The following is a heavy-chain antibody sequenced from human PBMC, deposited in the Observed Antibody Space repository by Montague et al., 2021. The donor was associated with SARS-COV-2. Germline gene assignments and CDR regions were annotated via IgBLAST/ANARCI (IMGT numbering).Heavy chain of an antibody. D-gene: IGHD2-8*01. J-gene: IGHJ4*02. V-gene: IGHV3-11*05. CDR1: GFTFTDYY. CDR3: ARDQSCSNGVCYTRWFDY. Sequence: SLRLSCAASGFTFTDYYMSWIRQAPGKGLEWISYISGSSSYTSYADSVKGRFTISRDNAKSSLYLQMNSLRAEDTAVYYCARDQSCSNGVCYTRWFDYWGQGTLVTVSS. CDR2: ISGSSSYT.